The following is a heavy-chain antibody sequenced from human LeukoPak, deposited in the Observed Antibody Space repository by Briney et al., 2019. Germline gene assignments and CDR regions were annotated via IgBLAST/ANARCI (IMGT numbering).Heavy chain of an antibody. CDR1: GFTFSGYW. J-gene: IGHJ5*02. CDR3: ARVGLGVGSGRKASGLDP. D-gene: IGHD3-10*01. CDR2: IKEDGSEK. V-gene: IGHV3-7*01. Sequence: PGGSLRLSCAASGFTFSGYWMTWVRQAPGKGLEWVANIKEDGSEKDYVDSVKGRFTISRDNAKNSLYLQMNSLISEDTAVYYCARVGLGVGSGRKASGLDPWGQGTLVTVSS.